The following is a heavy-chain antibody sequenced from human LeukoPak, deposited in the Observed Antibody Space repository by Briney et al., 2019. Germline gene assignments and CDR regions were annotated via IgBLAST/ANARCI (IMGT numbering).Heavy chain of an antibody. D-gene: IGHD1-1*01. V-gene: IGHV1-69*13. Sequence: ASVKVSCTASGGTFSSYAISWVRQAPGQGLEWMGGIIPIFGTANYAQKFQGRVTITADESTSTAYMELSSLRSEDTAVYYCARDYGVPGTTPFFDYWGQGTLVTVSS. CDR1: GGTFSSYA. CDR2: IIPIFGTA. J-gene: IGHJ4*02. CDR3: ARDYGVPGTTPFFDY.